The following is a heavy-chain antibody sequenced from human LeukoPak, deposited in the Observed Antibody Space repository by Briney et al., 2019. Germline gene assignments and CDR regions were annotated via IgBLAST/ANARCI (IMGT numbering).Heavy chain of an antibody. Sequence: PGGSLRLSCAASGFTFSSYAMSWVRQAPGKGLEWVSAISGSGGSTYYADSVKGRFTISRDNSKNTLYLEVISLTAEDTAAYYCAKDDAWLRFGEWSQGTLVTVSS. CDR2: ISGSGGST. CDR3: AKDDAWLRFGE. CDR1: GFTFSSYA. V-gene: IGHV3-23*01. D-gene: IGHD3-10*01. J-gene: IGHJ4*02.